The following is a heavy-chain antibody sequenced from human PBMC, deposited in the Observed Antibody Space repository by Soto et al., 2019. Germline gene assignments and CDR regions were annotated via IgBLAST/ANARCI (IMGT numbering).Heavy chain of an antibody. CDR3: AKDTAPVAAAYYYYYGMDV. D-gene: IGHD2-15*01. J-gene: IGHJ6*02. CDR1: GFTFDDYA. Sequence: GGSLRLSCAASGFTFDDYAMHWVRQAPGKGLEWVSLISWDGGSTYYADSVKGRFTISRDNSKNSLYLQMNSLRAEDTALYYCAKDTAPVAAAYYYYYGMDVWGQGTTGTVS. CDR2: ISWDGGST. V-gene: IGHV3-43D*04.